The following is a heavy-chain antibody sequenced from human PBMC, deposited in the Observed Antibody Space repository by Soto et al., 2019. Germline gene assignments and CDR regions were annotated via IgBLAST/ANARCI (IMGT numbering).Heavy chain of an antibody. CDR2: IIPTFGTT. V-gene: IGHV1-69*01. J-gene: IGHJ5*02. D-gene: IGHD4-4*01. CDR3: AGASDSTWYNWLDP. CDR1: GSKFSSNG. Sequence: QVPLVQSGAEVKKPGSSVKVSCKAPGSKFSSNGIRWVRQAPGQGLEFMGGIIPTFGTTNYAHKFRGRVTITADESTGTAYMELSSLRSDDTAVYYCAGASDSTWYNWLDPWGQGTLVTVSS.